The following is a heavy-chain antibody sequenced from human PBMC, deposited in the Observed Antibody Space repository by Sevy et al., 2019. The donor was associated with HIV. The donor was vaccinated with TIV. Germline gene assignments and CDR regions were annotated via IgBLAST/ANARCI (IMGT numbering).Heavy chain of an antibody. D-gene: IGHD5-12*01. CDR3: ITDPGYRGYDEEVINYYYYGMDV. CDR2: IKSKTDGGTI. CDR1: GFTFSSAW. Sequence: GGSLRLSCAASGFTFSSAWMSWVRLAPGKGLEWVGRIKSKTDGGTIDYAAPVKGRFTISREDSKNTLYLKMNGLKTGDTAVYYCITDPGYRGYDEEVINYYYYGMDVWGQGTTVTVSS. J-gene: IGHJ6*02. V-gene: IGHV3-15*01.